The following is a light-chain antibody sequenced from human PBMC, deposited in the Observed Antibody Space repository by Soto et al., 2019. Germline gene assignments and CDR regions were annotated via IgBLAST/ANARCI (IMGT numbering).Light chain of an antibody. CDR3: QQRSNWPRWT. J-gene: IGKJ1*01. V-gene: IGKV3-11*01. CDR1: QSVRSY. CDR2: DAS. Sequence: EIVLTQSPATLSLSPGERATLSCRASQSVRSYLAWYQQKPGQAPRLLIYDASNRATGIPARFSGSGSGTEFTLTISSLEPEDVAVYYCQQRSNWPRWTFGQGTKVEIK.